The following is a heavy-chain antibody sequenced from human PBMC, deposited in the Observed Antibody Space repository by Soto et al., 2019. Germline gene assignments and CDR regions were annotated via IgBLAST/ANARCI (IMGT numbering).Heavy chain of an antibody. J-gene: IGHJ2*01. Sequence: EVQLLESGGGLVQPGGSLRLSCAASQFTFSYYAMGWVRQAPGKGLEWVSLISGAGGSTNYADSVKGRFAISRDNSENTLYLQMNSLSAEDTAVYYCAKGRPPFELWGRGTLVLVSS. CDR1: QFTFSYYA. CDR2: ISGAGGST. CDR3: AKGRPPFEL. D-gene: IGHD6-6*01. V-gene: IGHV3-23*01.